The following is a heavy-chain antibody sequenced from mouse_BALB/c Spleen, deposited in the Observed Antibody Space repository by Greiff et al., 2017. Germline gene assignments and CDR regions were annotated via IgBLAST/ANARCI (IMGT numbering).Heavy chain of an antibody. Sequence: EVKLQESGPGLVKPSQSLSLTCTVTGYSITSDYAWNWIRQFPGNKLEWMGYISYSGSTSYNPSLKSRISITRDTSKNQFFLQLNSVTTEDTATYYCARGITTATSWFAYWGQGTLVTVSA. V-gene: IGHV3-2*02. J-gene: IGHJ3*01. CDR3: ARGITTATSWFAY. CDR1: GYSITSDYA. CDR2: ISYSGST. D-gene: IGHD1-2*01.